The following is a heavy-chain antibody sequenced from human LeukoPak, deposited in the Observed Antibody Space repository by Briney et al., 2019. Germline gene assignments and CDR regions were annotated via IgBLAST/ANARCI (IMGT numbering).Heavy chain of an antibody. CDR2: TIPMFATA. D-gene: IGHD2-2*01. CDR3: ASGRTDIVVVPATLRNYYFDY. J-gene: IGHJ4*02. V-gene: IGHV1-69*06. Sequence: VASVKVSCKASGGTFSSYAISWVRQAPGQGLEWMGGTIPMFATANHAQKFQGRVTITADKSTSTAYMELSSLRSEDTAVYYCASGRTDIVVVPATLRNYYFDYWGQGTLVTVSS. CDR1: GGTFSSYA.